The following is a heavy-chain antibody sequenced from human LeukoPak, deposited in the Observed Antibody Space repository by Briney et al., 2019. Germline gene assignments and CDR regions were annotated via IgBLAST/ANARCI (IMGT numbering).Heavy chain of an antibody. V-gene: IGHV3-23*01. Sequence: PGGSLILSCTASGFTFRNFAMSWVRQAPGMGLEWVSAITASGATTYYSDSVTGRFSISRDNSGNTLYLAMSPVRVEDTAIYYCLKGDIEVVTAVWADWGQGILVTVSS. J-gene: IGHJ4*02. CDR1: GFTFRNFA. CDR3: LKGDIEVVTAVWAD. D-gene: IGHD2-21*02. CDR2: ITASGATT.